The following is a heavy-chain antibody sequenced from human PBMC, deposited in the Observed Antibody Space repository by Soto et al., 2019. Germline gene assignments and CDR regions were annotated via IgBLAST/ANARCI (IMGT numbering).Heavy chain of an antibody. D-gene: IGHD2-2*01. J-gene: IGHJ6*02. CDR3: AKSPPYCSITSCPYYYGLDV. CDR1: GFTFSKYA. Sequence: GGSLRLSCAASGFTFSKYAMSWVRQAPGKGLEWVSAISDSGGSTYYADSVKGRFTISRDNSKNTLYLQMNSLRAEDTAVYYCAKSPPYCSITSCPYYYGLDVWGQGTTVTVSS. V-gene: IGHV3-23*01. CDR2: ISDSGGST.